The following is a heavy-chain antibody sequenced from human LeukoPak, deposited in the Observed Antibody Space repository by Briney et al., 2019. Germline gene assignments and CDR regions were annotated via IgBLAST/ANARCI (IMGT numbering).Heavy chain of an antibody. CDR3: ARDFHDSSGPPRNFQH. J-gene: IGHJ1*01. V-gene: IGHV1-46*01. D-gene: IGHD3-22*01. CDR1: GYSFTSYY. Sequence: AASVKVSCKASGYSFTSYYMHWVRQAPGQGLEWMGIINPSGGSTSYAQKFQGRITMTRDTSTSTVYMELSSLRSEDTAVYYCARDFHDSSGPPRNFQHWGQGTLVTVSS. CDR2: INPSGGST.